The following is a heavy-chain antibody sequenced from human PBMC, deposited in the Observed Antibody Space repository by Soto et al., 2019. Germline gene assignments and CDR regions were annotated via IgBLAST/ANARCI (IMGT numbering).Heavy chain of an antibody. V-gene: IGHV1-45*02. CDR3: ARSNYYGSGSYYGRSGMDV. D-gene: IGHD3-10*01. CDR2: ITPFNGNT. J-gene: IGHJ6*02. Sequence: ASVKVSCKASGYTFTYRYLHWVRQAPGQALEWMGWITPFNGNTNYAQKFQDRVTITRDRSMSTAYMELSSLRSEDTAMYYCARSNYYGSGSYYGRSGMDVWGQGTTVTVSS. CDR1: GYTFTYRY.